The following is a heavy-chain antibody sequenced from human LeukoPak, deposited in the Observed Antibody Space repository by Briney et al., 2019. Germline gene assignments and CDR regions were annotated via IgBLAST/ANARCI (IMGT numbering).Heavy chain of an antibody. CDR1: GFIFSSYR. V-gene: IGHV3-48*01. CDR2: ISSSSTTI. J-gene: IGHJ4*02. Sequence: PGGSLRLSCVGSGFIFSSYRMNWVRQAPGKGLEWISYISSSSTTIYYADSVKGRFTISRDDAKNSLYLQMNSLRAEDTAVSYCAREFGSWGQGTLVTVSS. CDR3: AREFGS.